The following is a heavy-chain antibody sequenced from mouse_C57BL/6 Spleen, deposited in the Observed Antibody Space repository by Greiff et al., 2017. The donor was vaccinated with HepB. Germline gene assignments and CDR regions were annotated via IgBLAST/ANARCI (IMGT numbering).Heavy chain of an antibody. V-gene: IGHV1-72*01. CDR1: GYTFTSYW. J-gene: IGHJ2*01. CDR3: ARSRPLSSHRGFDY. D-gene: IGHD1-3*01. Sequence: QVQLQQPGAELVKPGASVKLSCKASGYTFTSYWMHWVKQRPGRGLEWIGRIDPNSGGTKYNEKFKSKATLTVDKPSSTAYMQLSSLKSEDYAVYYCARSRPLSSHRGFDYWGQGTTLTVS. CDR2: IDPNSGGT.